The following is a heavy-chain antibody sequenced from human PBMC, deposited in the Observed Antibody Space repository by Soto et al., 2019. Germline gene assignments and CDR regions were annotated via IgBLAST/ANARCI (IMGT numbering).Heavy chain of an antibody. CDR2: IWYDGSKK. CDR3: ARDALGTATSPCFDT. J-gene: IGHJ5*02. Sequence: PGGSLRLSCLASGFTFETYGMHWVRQAPGKGLEWVAVIWYDGSKKYYADSVKGRFTISRDNSKNTVSLQMNNLRVDDTAVYFCARDALGTATSPCFDTWGKGALVTV. V-gene: IGHV3-33*01. CDR1: GFTFETYG. D-gene: IGHD2-21*02.